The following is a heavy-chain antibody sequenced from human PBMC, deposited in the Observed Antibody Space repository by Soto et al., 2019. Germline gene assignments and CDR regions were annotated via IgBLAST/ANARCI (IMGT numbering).Heavy chain of an antibody. CDR1: GGSISSYY. V-gene: IGHV4-59*01. Sequence: SETLSLTCTVSGGSISSYYWSWIRQPPGKGLEWIGYIYYSGSTNYNPSLKSRVTISVDTSKNQFSLKLSSVTAADTAVYYCARDLGRSSGWSGDYFDYWGQGTLVTSPQ. D-gene: IGHD6-19*01. CDR3: ARDLGRSSGWSGDYFDY. CDR2: IYYSGST. J-gene: IGHJ4*02.